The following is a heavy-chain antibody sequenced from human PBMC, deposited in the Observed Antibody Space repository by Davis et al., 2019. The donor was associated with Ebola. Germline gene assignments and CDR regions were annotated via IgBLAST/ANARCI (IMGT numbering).Heavy chain of an antibody. V-gene: IGHV3-11*01. CDR3: TRRVTATWGGNWFDP. J-gene: IGHJ5*02. Sequence: PGGSLRLSCAASGFTFSAYFMTWVRQAPGKGLEWVSYISSIGRIIYYADSVKGRFTISRDNAKNSLFLQMNSLRPEDTAVYYCTRRVTATWGGNWFDPWGQGTLVTVSS. D-gene: IGHD2-21*02. CDR2: ISSIGRII. CDR1: GFTFSAYF.